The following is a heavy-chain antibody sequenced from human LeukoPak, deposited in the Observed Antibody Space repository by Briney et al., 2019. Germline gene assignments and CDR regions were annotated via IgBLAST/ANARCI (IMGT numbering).Heavy chain of an antibody. CDR3: VRGANRYFDY. Sequence: GGSLRLSCAVSGFTVSNSYMSWVRQTPGRGLEWVSGIYSGGDTYYTDSVKGRFTISRDSSKNTLSLQMNSLRDEDTAVYFCVRGANRYFDYWGQGTLVTVSS. CDR1: GFTVSNSY. CDR2: IYSGGDT. J-gene: IGHJ4*02. D-gene: IGHD4/OR15-4a*01. V-gene: IGHV3-66*02.